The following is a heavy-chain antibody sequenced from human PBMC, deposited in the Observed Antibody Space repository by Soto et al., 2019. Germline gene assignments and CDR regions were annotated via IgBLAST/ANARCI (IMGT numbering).Heavy chain of an antibody. CDR3: AKGMTGSYYYYYMDV. V-gene: IGHV3-9*01. J-gene: IGHJ6*03. Sequence: SLRLSCAASGFTFDDYAMHWVRQAPGKGLEWVSGISWNSGSIGYADSVKGRFTISRDNAKNSLYLQMNSLRAEDTALYYCAKGMTGSYYYYYMDVWGKGTTVTVSS. CDR1: GFTFDDYA. D-gene: IGHD3-10*01. CDR2: ISWNSGSI.